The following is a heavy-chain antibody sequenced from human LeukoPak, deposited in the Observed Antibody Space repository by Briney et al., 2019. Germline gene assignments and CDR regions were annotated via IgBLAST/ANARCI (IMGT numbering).Heavy chain of an antibody. CDR1: GYTFTSYD. J-gene: IGHJ4*02. CDR3: ARALSGSYQLYYFDY. V-gene: IGHV1-8*01. CDR2: MNPNSGNT. D-gene: IGHD1-26*01. Sequence: ASVKVSCKASGYTFTSYDINWVRQATGQGLEWMRWMNPNSGNTGYAQKFQGRVTMTRNTSISTAYMELSSLRSEDTAVYYCARALSGSYQLYYFDYWGRGTLVTVSS.